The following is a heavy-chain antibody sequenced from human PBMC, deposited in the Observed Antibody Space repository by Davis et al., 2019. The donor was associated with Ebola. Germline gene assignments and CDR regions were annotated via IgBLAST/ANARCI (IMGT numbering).Heavy chain of an antibody. CDR2: INHSGST. V-gene: IGHV4-34*01. Sequence: MPSETLSLTCTVSGGSISSYYWSWIRQPPGKGLEWIGEINHSGSTNYNPSLKSRVTISVDTSKNQFSLKLSSVTAADTAVYYCARGRTIWYGMDVWGQGTTVTVSS. D-gene: IGHD3-3*01. CDR1: GGSISSYY. J-gene: IGHJ6*02. CDR3: ARGRTIWYGMDV.